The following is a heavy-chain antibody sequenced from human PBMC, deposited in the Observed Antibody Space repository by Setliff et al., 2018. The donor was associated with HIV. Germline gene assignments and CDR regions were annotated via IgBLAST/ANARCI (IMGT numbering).Heavy chain of an antibody. CDR3: AKEGRTTSAFDV. J-gene: IGHJ3*01. V-gene: IGHV3-43*01. Sequence: PGGSLRLSCAASGFNFNDYTMHWVRQGPGKTLEWVSLISWDRYTTNYADSVKGRFTISRDNSKDSLYLQMNSLRIGDTALYYCAKEGRTTSAFDVWGQGTMVTVS. CDR1: GFNFNDYT. D-gene: IGHD1-1*01. CDR2: ISWDRYTT.